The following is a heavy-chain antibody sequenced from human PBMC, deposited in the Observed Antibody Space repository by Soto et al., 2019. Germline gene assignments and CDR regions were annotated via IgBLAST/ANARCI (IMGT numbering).Heavy chain of an antibody. J-gene: IGHJ4*02. CDR2: SYYTGST. CDR3: TRVGGYYGDYPNFDY. CDR1: GSSIRNYY. Sequence: QVQLKESGPGLVKPSETLSLTCSVSGSSIRNYYWSWIRQPPGKGLEWIGNSYYTGSTNYNPSLKGRVFVSVDSSRRQLSLRLNSLPAAYTAVYYCTRVGGYYGDYPNFDYWGQGALVTVSS. D-gene: IGHD4-17*01. V-gene: IGHV4-59*01.